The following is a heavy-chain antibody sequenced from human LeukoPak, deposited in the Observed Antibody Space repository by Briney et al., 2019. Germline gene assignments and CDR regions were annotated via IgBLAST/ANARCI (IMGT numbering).Heavy chain of an antibody. CDR2: MNPNSGNT. CDR3: AREGSSSWSHYYYYMDV. Sequence: ASVKVSCKASGYTFTSYDINWVRQATGQGLEWMGWMNPNSGNTGYAQKFQGRVTMTRNTPISTAYMELRSLRSEDTAVYYCAREGSSSWSHYYYYMDVWGKGTTVTVSS. D-gene: IGHD6-13*01. CDR1: GYTFTSYD. V-gene: IGHV1-8*01. J-gene: IGHJ6*03.